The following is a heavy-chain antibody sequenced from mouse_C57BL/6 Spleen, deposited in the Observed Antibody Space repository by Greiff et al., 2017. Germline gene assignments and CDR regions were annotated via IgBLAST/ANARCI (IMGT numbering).Heavy chain of an antibody. CDR1: GYTFTSYW. Sequence: QVQLQQPGAELVMPGASVKLSCKASGYTFTSYWVHWVKQRPGQGLEWIGEIDPSDSYTNYNQKFKGKSTLTVDKSSSTAYMQLSSLTSEDSAVYYCARGGTAQAQFAYWGQGTLVTVSA. CDR2: IDPSDSYT. J-gene: IGHJ3*01. V-gene: IGHV1-69*01. CDR3: ARGGTAQAQFAY. D-gene: IGHD3-2*02.